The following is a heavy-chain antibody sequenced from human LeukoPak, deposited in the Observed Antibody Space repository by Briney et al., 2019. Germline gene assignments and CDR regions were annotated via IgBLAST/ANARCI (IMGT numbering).Heavy chain of an antibody. CDR3: ARDHDSWRSDY. V-gene: IGHV4-4*07. CDR2: IYTSGST. D-gene: IGHD6-13*01. J-gene: IGHJ4*02. CDR1: GRSISSYY. Sequence: PSETLSLTCTVSGRSISSYYWSWIRQPAGKGLEWIVRIYTSGSTNYNPSLKSRVPMSVDTSQNQFSLKLSSVTAADTAVYYCARDHDSWRSDYWGQGTLVTVSS.